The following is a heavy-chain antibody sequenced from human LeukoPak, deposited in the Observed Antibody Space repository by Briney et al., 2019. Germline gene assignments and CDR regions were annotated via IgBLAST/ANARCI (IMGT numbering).Heavy chain of an antibody. J-gene: IGHJ4*02. CDR2: INPNSGGT. CDR1: GYTFTGYY. CDR3: ARAASRGELHFDY. D-gene: IGHD1-26*01. Sequence: GASVKVSCKASGYTFTGYYMHWVRQAPGQGLEWMGWINPNSGGTNYAQKFQGRVTMTRDTSISTAYMELSRLRSDDTAVYYCARAASRGELHFDYWGQGTLVTVSS. V-gene: IGHV1-2*02.